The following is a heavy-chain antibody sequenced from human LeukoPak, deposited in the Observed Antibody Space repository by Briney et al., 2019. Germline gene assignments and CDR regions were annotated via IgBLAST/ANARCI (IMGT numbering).Heavy chain of an antibody. J-gene: IGHJ6*03. V-gene: IGHV4-61*02. CDR3: ARDEYYYDSSGYYGSYYYYMDV. Sequence: PSETLSLTCTVSGGSISSGSYYWSWIRQPAGKGLEWIGRIYTSGSTNYNPSLKSRVTISVDTSKNQFSLKLSSVTAADTAVYYCARDEYYYDSSGYYGSYYYYMDVWGKGTTVSVSS. CDR1: GGSISSGSYY. CDR2: IYTSGST. D-gene: IGHD3-22*01.